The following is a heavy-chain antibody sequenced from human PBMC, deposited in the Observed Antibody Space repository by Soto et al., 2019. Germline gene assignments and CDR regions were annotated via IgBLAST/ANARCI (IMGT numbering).Heavy chain of an antibody. J-gene: IGHJ5*02. CDR3: ARPLEYGSGPGWFDP. CDR2: IYYSGST. D-gene: IGHD3-10*01. Sequence: PSETLSLTCTVSGGSISSYYWSWIRQPPGKGLEWIGYIYYSGSTNYNPSLKSRVTISVDTSKNQFSLKLSSVTAADTAMYYCARPLEYGSGPGWFDPWGQGTLVTVSS. V-gene: IGHV4-59*08. CDR1: GGSISSYY.